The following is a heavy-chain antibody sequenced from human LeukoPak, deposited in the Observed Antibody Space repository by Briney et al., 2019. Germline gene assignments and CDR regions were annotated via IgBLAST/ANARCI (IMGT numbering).Heavy chain of an antibody. D-gene: IGHD5-12*01. V-gene: IGHV1-69*04. CDR2: IIPIFGIA. CDR3: ARDRDSGYDSYYYYGMDV. CDR1: GGTFSSYA. J-gene: IGHJ6*02. Sequence: ASVKVSCKASGGTFSSYAISWVRQAPGQGLEWMGRIIPIFGIANYAQKFQGRVTITADKSTSTAYMELSSLRSEDTAVYYCARDRDSGYDSYYYYGMDVWGQGTTVTVSS.